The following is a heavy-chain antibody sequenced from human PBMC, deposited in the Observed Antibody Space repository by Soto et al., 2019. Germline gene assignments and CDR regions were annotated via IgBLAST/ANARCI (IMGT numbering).Heavy chain of an antibody. Sequence: PSETLSLTCTVSGGSISSYYWSWIRQPPGKGLEWIGYIYYSGSTNYNPSLKSRVTISVDTSKNQFSLKLSSVTAADTAVYYCARLARYYKPFDPWGQGTLVTVSS. D-gene: IGHD3-10*01. CDR3: ARLARYYKPFDP. J-gene: IGHJ5*02. V-gene: IGHV4-59*01. CDR2: IYYSGST. CDR1: GGSISSYY.